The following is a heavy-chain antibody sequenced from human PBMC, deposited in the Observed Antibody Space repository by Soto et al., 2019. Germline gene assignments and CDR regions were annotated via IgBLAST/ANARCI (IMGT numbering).Heavy chain of an antibody. CDR1: GFTFSSYA. V-gene: IGHV3-23*01. J-gene: IGHJ4*02. Sequence: EVPLLESGGGLVQPGGSLRLSCAASGFTFSSYAMSWVRQAPGKGLEWVSAISGSGGSTYYADSVKGRFTISRDNSKNTLYLQMNSLRAEDTAVYYCAKNQYYDILTGYYYWGQGTLVTVSS. CDR3: AKNQYYDILTGYYY. D-gene: IGHD3-9*01. CDR2: ISGSGGST.